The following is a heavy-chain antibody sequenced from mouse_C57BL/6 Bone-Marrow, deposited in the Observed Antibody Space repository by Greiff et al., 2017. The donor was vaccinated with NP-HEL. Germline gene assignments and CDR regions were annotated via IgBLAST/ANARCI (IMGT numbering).Heavy chain of an antibody. CDR2: INPSSGYT. CDR3: ARSYSNYVYAMDD. CDR1: GYTFTSYW. J-gene: IGHJ4*01. Sequence: QVQLQQSGAELAKPGASVKLSCKASGYTFTSYWMHWVKQRPGQGLEWIGYINPSSGYTKYNQKFKDKATLTADKSSSTAYMQLSSLTYEDSAVYYCARSYSNYVYAMDDWGQGTSVTVSS. D-gene: IGHD2-5*01. V-gene: IGHV1-7*01.